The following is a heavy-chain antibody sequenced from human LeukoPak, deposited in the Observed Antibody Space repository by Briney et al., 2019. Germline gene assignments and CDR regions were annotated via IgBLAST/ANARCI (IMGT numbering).Heavy chain of an antibody. Sequence: SETLSLTCAVYGGSFSGYYWSWIRQPPGKGLEWIGEINHSGSTNYNPSLKSRVTISVDTSKNQFSLKLSSVTAADTAVYHCARVLKGTTAVHYYYYMDVWGKGTTVTVSS. J-gene: IGHJ6*03. V-gene: IGHV4-34*01. CDR2: INHSGST. D-gene: IGHD2/OR15-2a*01. CDR3: ARVLKGTTAVHYYYYMDV. CDR1: GGSFSGYY.